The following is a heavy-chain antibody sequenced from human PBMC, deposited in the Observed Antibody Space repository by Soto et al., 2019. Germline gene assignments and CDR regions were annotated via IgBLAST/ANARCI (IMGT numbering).Heavy chain of an antibody. CDR2: ISGSGGST. J-gene: IGHJ6*02. V-gene: IGHV3-23*01. CDR3: AITRIRGGMDV. CDR1: GCTLSSHA. Sequence: GGSLSLSWSASGCTLSSHAIRGVRQAPGKGREWVSAISGSGGSTYYTDSVKGRFTISRDNSKNTLYLQMNSLRAEDTAVYYCAITRIRGGMDVWGQGTTVTVSS.